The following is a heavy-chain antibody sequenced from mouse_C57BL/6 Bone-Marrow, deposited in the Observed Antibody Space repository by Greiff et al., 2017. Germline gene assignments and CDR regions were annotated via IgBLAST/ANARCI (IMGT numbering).Heavy chain of an antibody. CDR2: ISSGGDYL. J-gene: IGHJ4*01. CDR3: TRHGYGSSYYAMDY. D-gene: IGHD1-1*01. V-gene: IGHV5S21*01. Sequence: EVMLVESGEGLVQPGGSLKLSCAASGFTFSSYALSWVRQTPEKRLEWVAYISSGGDYLYYADTVKGRFTISRDNARNTLYLQMSSLKSDDTAMYYCTRHGYGSSYYAMDYWGQGTSVTVSS. CDR1: GFTFSSYA.